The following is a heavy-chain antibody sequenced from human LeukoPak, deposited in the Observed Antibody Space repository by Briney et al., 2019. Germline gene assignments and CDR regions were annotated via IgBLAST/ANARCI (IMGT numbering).Heavy chain of an antibody. D-gene: IGHD1-14*01. J-gene: IGHJ4*02. CDR3: AKKTPRSNPFDY. CDR1: GFTFSSYA. Sequence: PGGSLRLSCAASGFTFSSYAMNWVRQAPGTGLEWVSIIGTSSDTTYYADSVKGRFVISRDNSKSTLYLQMNSLRAEDTAVYYCAKKTPRSNPFDYWGQGTLVTVSS. CDR2: IGTSSDTT. V-gene: IGHV3-23*01.